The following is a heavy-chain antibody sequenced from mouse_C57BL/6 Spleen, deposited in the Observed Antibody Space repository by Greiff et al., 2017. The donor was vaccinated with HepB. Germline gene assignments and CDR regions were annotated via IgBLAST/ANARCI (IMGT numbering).Heavy chain of an antibody. J-gene: IGHJ1*03. CDR1: GYTFTDYE. V-gene: IGHV1-15*01. CDR3: TRSPRWYFDV. CDR2: IDPETGGT. Sequence: QFQLQQSGAELVRPGASVTLSCKASGYTFTDYEMHWVKQTPVHGLEWIGAIDPETGGTAYNQKFKGKAILTADKSSSTAYMELRSLTSEDSAVYYCTRSPRWYFDVWGTGTTVTVSS.